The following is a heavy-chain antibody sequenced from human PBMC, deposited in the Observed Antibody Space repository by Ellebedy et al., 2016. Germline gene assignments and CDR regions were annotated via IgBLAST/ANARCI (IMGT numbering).Heavy chain of an antibody. D-gene: IGHD3-22*01. J-gene: IGHJ4*02. CDR1: GFTFSSYG. CDR3: AKDHRLRSVDGFGYWPLDY. V-gene: IGHV3-33*06. CDR2: IWYDGSNK. Sequence: GGSLRLSCAASGFTFSSYGMHWVRQSPGKGLEWVAVIWYDGSNKYYADSVKGRFTISRDNSKDTVFLQMNSLRAEDTALYYCAKDHRLRSVDGFGYWPLDYWGQGTLVTVSS.